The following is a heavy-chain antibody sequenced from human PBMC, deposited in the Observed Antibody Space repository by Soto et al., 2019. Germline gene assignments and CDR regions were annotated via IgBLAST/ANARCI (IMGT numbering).Heavy chain of an antibody. J-gene: IGHJ6*02. Sequence: NPSETLSLTCTVSGASINNYHWTWIRQPPGKGLEWIAYIYYTGITNFNPSLKSRVTISIDTSKNQFSLKLSSVTDADTAGYYCAKWVLDEGMDVWGQGTTVTVSS. CDR1: GASINNYH. CDR3: AKWVLDEGMDV. V-gene: IGHV4-59*08. D-gene: IGHD3-3*01. CDR2: IYYTGIT.